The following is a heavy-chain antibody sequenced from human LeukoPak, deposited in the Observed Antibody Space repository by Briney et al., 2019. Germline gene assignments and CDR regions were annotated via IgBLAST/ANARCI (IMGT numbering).Heavy chain of an antibody. J-gene: IGHJ4*02. V-gene: IGHV1-69*13. D-gene: IGHD4-17*01. CDR2: IIPIFGTA. Sequence: SVKVSCKASGGTFSSYAISWVRQAPGQGLEWMGGIIPIFGTANYAQKFQGRVTITADESTSTAYMELSSLRSEDTAVYYCARYYDYGDYFDYWGQGTLVTVSS. CDR1: GGTFSSYA. CDR3: ARYYDYGDYFDY.